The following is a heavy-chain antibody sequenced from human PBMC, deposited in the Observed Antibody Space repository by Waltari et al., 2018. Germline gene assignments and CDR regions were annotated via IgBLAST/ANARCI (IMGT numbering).Heavy chain of an antibody. CDR1: GFTFSSYE. Sequence: EVQLVESGGGLVQPGGSLRLSCAASGFTFSSYEMNWVRRAPGKGGEWGSYSRRMGSTIYYADPVKGRFTISRANAKNSLYLQMNSLRAEDTAVYYCASPTRYSSSPGSVWGQGTLVTVSS. J-gene: IGHJ4*02. CDR2: SRRMGSTI. D-gene: IGHD6-6*01. CDR3: ASPTRYSSSPGSV. V-gene: IGHV3-48*03.